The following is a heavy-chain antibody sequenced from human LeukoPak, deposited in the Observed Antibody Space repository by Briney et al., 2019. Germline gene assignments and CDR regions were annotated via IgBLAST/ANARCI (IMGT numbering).Heavy chain of an antibody. J-gene: IGHJ4*02. D-gene: IGHD6-13*01. CDR3: ARDPAAAD. CDR1: GYSFTGYY. CDR2: INPNSGDT. V-gene: IGHV1-2*02. Sequence: ASVKVSCRASGYSFTGYYMHWVRQAPGQGLEWMGWINPNSGDTKYAQKFQGRVTMTRDTSISTAYMELTRLRSDDTAVYYCARDPAAADWGQGTLVTVSS.